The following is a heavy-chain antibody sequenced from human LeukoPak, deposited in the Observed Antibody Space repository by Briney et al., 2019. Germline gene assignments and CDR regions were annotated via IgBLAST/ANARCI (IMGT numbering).Heavy chain of an antibody. J-gene: IGHJ4*02. CDR3: ARGGIRYDSSGQRIDY. CDR1: GYTFTSYG. D-gene: IGHD3-22*01. V-gene: IGHV1-18*01. CDR2: ISAYNGNT. Sequence: GASVKVSCKASGYTFTSYGISWVRQAPGQGLEWMGWISAYNGNTNYAQKFQGRVTMTRDTSISTPYMELSRLRSDDTAVYYCARGGIRYDSSGQRIDYWGQGTLVTVSS.